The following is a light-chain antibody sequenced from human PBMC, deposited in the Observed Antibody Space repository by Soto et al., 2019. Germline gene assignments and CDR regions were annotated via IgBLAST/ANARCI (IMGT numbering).Light chain of an antibody. CDR2: GAS. J-gene: IGKJ3*01. CDR3: HQYNNWPPFT. CDR1: QSVSSN. Sequence: DTVMTQSPATLSVSPGERATLSCRASQSVSSNLAWYQQKPGQAPRLLIYGASTRAADIPARFSGSGSGTEFTLTISSLQSEDFAIYYCHQYNNWPPFTFGPGTKVDIK. V-gene: IGKV3-15*01.